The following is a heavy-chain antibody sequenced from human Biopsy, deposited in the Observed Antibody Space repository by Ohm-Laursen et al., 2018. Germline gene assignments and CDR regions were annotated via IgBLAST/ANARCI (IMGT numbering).Heavy chain of an antibody. V-gene: IGHV3-23*01. J-gene: IGHJ4*02. CDR3: AKARSGSSNSCYNY. CDR2: ISDSGGST. CDR1: GFIFSSYV. D-gene: IGHD2-2*02. Sequence: SLRLSCAASGFIFSSYVMSWVRQAPGKGLEWVSGISDSGGSTYYADSVKGRFTISRDNSKNTLYLEMNSLRAEDTAIYYCAKARSGSSNSCYNYWGQGTLVIVSS.